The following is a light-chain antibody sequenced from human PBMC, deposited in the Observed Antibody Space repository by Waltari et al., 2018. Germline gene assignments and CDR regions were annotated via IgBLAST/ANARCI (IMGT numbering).Light chain of an antibody. CDR3: QSYDGTLGGLYV. J-gene: IGLJ1*01. CDR2: ENN. CDR1: SSTIGAGHG. V-gene: IGLV1-40*01. Sequence: QSVLTQSPSVSGAPGQRVTISCSGSSSTIGAGHGVHCYQQFPGRAPKLLIFENNNRPSGVPDRFSGSKSGTSASLVITGLQAEDEADYYCQSYDGTLGGLYVFGSGTAVTVL.